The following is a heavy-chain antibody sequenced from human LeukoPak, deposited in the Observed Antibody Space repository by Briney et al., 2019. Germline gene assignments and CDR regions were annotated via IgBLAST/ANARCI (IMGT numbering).Heavy chain of an antibody. CDR3: AREIAAAVFF. CDR2: ISSSGSTI. D-gene: IGHD6-13*01. J-gene: IGHJ4*02. V-gene: IGHV3-11*04. CDR1: GFALSDYY. Sequence: GGSLRLSCVASGFALSDYYMSWIRQAPGKGLEWVSYISSSGSTIYYADSVKGRFTTSRDNAKNSLYLQMNSLRAEDTAVYYCAREIAAAVFFWGQGTLVTVSS.